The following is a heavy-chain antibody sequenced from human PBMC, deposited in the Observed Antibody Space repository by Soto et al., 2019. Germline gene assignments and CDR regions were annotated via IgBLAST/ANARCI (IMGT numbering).Heavy chain of an antibody. CDR3: ARGTTVTTIEIWNNWFDP. CDR1: GYTFTSYG. CDR2: ISAYNGNT. D-gene: IGHD4-4*01. Sequence: ASVKVSCKASGYTFTSYGISWVRQAPGQGLEWMGWISAYNGNTNYAQKLQGRVTMTTDTSTSTAYMELRSLRSDDMAVYYCARGTTVTTIEIWNNWFDPWGQGTLVTVSS. V-gene: IGHV1-18*03. J-gene: IGHJ5*02.